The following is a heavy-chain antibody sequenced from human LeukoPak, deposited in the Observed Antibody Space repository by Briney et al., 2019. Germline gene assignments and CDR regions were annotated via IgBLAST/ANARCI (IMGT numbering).Heavy chain of an antibody. J-gene: IGHJ3*02. CDR1: GFTFSSYS. Sequence: GGSLRLSCAASGFTFSSYSMNWVRQAPGKGLEWVSSISSSSSYIYYADSVKGRFTISRDNAKNSLYLQMNSLRAEDTAVYYCARSIVGAVDAFDIWGQGTMVTVSS. V-gene: IGHV3-21*01. D-gene: IGHD1-26*01. CDR3: ARSIVGAVDAFDI. CDR2: ISSSSSYI.